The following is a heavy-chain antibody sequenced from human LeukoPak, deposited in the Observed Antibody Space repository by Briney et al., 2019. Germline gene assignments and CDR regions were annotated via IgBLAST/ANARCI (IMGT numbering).Heavy chain of an antibody. J-gene: IGHJ4*02. V-gene: IGHV1-18*01. Sequence: ASVRVSYKVSGYAFTIYDISWVRPAPRQGREWMGWISVYNGNTNYAQKLQGRVTRTTDTSTSTAYMELRRLRSDDTAVYYCARGGGSSRVGLDNWGQGTLVTVSS. CDR1: GYAFTIYD. D-gene: IGHD6-6*01. CDR2: ISVYNGNT. CDR3: ARGGGSSRVGLDN.